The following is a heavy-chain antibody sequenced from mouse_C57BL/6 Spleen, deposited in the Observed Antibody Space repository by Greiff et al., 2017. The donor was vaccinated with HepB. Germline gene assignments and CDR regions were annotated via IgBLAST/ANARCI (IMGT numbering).Heavy chain of an antibody. V-gene: IGHV1-76*01. D-gene: IGHD1-2*01. Sequence: QVQLQQSGAELVRPGASVKLSCKASGYTFTDYYINWVKQRPGQGLEWIARIYPGSGNTYYNEKFKGKATLTAEKSSSTAYMQLSSLTSEDSAVYFCARKLLRQGAMDYWGQGTSVTVSS. CDR2: IYPGSGNT. CDR1: GYTFTDYY. J-gene: IGHJ4*01. CDR3: ARKLLRQGAMDY.